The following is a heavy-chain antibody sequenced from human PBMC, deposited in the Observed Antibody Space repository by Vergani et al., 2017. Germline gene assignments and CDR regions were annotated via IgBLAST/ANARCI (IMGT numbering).Heavy chain of an antibody. J-gene: IGHJ3*02. Sequence: EVQLLESGGGLVQPGGSLRLSCAASGFTFSSYAMSWVRQAPGKGLEWVSAISCSGGSTYYADSVKGRFTISRDNSKNTLYLQINSLRAEDTAVYYCAIEPGIAVVHDIWGQGTMVTVSS. CDR1: GFTFSSYA. CDR3: AIEPGIAVVHDI. V-gene: IGHV3-23*01. CDR2: ISCSGGST. D-gene: IGHD6-19*01.